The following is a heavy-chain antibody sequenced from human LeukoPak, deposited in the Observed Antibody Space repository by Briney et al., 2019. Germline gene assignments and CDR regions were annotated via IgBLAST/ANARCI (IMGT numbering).Heavy chain of an antibody. CDR2: IGSAGYT. J-gene: IGHJ4*02. CDR1: GFTFSSYA. CDR3: VRQPDSARYGFDY. V-gene: IGHV3-23*01. Sequence: GGSLRLSCAASGFTFSSYAMNWVRQAPGKGLEWVSAIGSAGYTYYAESVRGRFTITRDTAKQSLYLQMNSLRVEDTAVYHCVRQPDSARYGFDYWGRGTQVTVSS. D-gene: IGHD1-14*01.